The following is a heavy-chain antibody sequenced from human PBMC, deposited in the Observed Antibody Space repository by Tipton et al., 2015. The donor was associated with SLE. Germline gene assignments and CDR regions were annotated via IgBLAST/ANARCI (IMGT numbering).Heavy chain of an antibody. J-gene: IGHJ4*02. Sequence: LRLSCAVYGGSFSGYYCSWIRQPPGKGLEWIGEINHSGSTNYNPSLKSRVTMSVDTSKNQFSLKLNSVTATDTAVYFCARHRLGADYFDYWGQGSLVTVSP. CDR1: GGSFSGYY. V-gene: IGHV4-34*01. CDR3: ARHRLGADYFDY. CDR2: INHSGST.